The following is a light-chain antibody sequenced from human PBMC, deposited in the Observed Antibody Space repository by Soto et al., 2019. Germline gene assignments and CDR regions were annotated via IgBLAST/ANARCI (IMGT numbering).Light chain of an antibody. CDR3: TSYTTSSPYVV. CDR2: EVS. CDR1: SSDVGGYNY. Sequence: QSALTQPASGSGSPGQSITISCTGTSSDVGGYNYVSWYQQHPGKAPKLMIYEVSNRPSGVSNRFSGSKSGNTASLTISGLQAEDEADYYCTSYTTSSPYVVFGGGTKLTVL. J-gene: IGLJ2*01. V-gene: IGLV2-14*01.